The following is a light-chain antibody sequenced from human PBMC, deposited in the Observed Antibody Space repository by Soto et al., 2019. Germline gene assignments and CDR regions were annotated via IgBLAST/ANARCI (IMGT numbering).Light chain of an antibody. Sequence: DIQMTQSPSSLSASLGDRVTITCRASQNTDNYLNWYQQKPGKAPKLLIYATSTLQSGVPSRFSGSGSGTEFTLTISSLQAEDFATYFCQESYTTPAVSFGGGTKVDIK. V-gene: IGKV1-39*01. CDR1: QNTDNY. CDR3: QESYTTPAVS. J-gene: IGKJ4*01. CDR2: ATS.